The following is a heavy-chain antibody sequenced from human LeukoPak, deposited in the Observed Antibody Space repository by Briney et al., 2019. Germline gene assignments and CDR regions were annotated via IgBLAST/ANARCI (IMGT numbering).Heavy chain of an antibody. CDR1: GFTFSSYS. CDR3: AIFYGSGSYYKPLDAFDI. CDR2: ISSSSSTI. J-gene: IGHJ3*02. D-gene: IGHD3-10*01. V-gene: IGHV3-48*04. Sequence: GGSLRLSCAASGFTFSSYSMNWVRQAPGKGLEWVSYISSSSSTIYYADSVKGRFTISRDNAKNSLYLQMNSLRAEDTAVYYCAIFYGSGSYYKPLDAFDIWGQGTMVTVSS.